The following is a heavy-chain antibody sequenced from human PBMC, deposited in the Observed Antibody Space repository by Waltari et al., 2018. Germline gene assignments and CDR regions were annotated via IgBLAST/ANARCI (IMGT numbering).Heavy chain of an antibody. Sequence: EVQLVESGGGLVQPGGSLRLSCAASGFTLSSYRMNWVRQAPGTGLEWVSYISSSSSTIYYADSVKVRVTISRDNAKNSLYLQMNSLRAEDTAVYYCARADTRIVVVVASSYYRGQGTLVTVSS. CDR2: ISSSSSTI. V-gene: IGHV3-48*01. J-gene: IGHJ4*02. D-gene: IGHD2-15*01. CDR1: GFTLSSYR. CDR3: ARADTRIVVVVASSYY.